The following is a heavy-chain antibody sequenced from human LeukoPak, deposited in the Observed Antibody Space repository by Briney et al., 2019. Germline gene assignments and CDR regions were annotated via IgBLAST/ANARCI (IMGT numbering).Heavy chain of an antibody. V-gene: IGHV3-53*04. Sequence: GGSLRLSCAASGFTVSSNYMSWVRQAPGKGLEWVSVIYSGGSTYYADSVKGRFTISRHNSKSTLYPQMNSLRAEDTAVYYCAREPNGGKGDWFDPWGQGTLVTVSS. CDR2: IYSGGST. CDR1: GFTVSSNY. J-gene: IGHJ5*02. CDR3: AREPNGGKGDWFDP. D-gene: IGHD4-23*01.